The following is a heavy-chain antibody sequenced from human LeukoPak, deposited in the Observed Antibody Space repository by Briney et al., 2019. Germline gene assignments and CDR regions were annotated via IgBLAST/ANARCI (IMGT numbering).Heavy chain of an antibody. Sequence: PSETLSLTCAVSGGSISSSNWWSWVRQPPGKGLEWIGEIYHSGSTNYNPSLKSRVTISVDKSKNQFSLKLSSVTAADTAVYYCARDHSSDDSSGYYLFDIWGQGTMVTVSS. CDR2: IYHSGST. CDR1: GGSISSSNW. CDR3: ARDHSSDDSSGYYLFDI. V-gene: IGHV4-4*02. D-gene: IGHD3-22*01. J-gene: IGHJ3*02.